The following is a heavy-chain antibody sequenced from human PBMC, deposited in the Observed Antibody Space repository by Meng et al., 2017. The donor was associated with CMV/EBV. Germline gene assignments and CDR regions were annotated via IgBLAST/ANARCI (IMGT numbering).Heavy chain of an antibody. D-gene: IGHD6-19*01. Sequence: GGSLRLSCAASGFTFSSYAMHWVRQAPGKGLEWVAVISYDGSNKYYADSVKGRFTISRDNSKNTLYLQMNSLRAEDTAAYYCARDRIAVAGTSGSFDYWGQGTLVTVSS. CDR1: GFTFSSYA. CDR2: ISYDGSNK. CDR3: ARDRIAVAGTSGSFDY. V-gene: IGHV3-30*04. J-gene: IGHJ4*02.